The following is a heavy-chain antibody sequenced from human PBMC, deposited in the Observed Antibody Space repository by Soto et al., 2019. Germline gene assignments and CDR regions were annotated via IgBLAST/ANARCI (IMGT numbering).Heavy chain of an antibody. CDR3: AKVHGTPGYSSGWKCDY. V-gene: IGHV3-23*01. D-gene: IGHD6-19*01. Sequence: PGGSLRLSCAASGFTFSNYAMSWVRQAPGKGLEWVSAISGSGGSAYYADSVKGRFTISRDNSKNTLYLQMNSLRVEDTAVYYCAKVHGTPGYSSGWKCDYWGQGTLVTVSS. CDR1: GFTFSNYA. CDR2: ISGSGGSA. J-gene: IGHJ4*02.